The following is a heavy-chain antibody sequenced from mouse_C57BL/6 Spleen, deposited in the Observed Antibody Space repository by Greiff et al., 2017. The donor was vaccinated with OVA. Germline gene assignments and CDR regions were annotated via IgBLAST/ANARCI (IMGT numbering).Heavy chain of an antibody. D-gene: IGHD1-1*01. CDR3: TGWYYGSSTWFAY. J-gene: IGHJ3*01. CDR2: IDPETGGT. V-gene: IGHV1-15*01. Sequence: QVHVKQSGAELVRPGASVTLSCKASGYTFTDYEMHWVKQTPVHGLEWIGAIDPETGGTAYNQKFKGKAILTADKSSSTAYMELRSLTSEDSAVYYCTGWYYGSSTWFAYWGQGTLVTVSA. CDR1: GYTFTDYE.